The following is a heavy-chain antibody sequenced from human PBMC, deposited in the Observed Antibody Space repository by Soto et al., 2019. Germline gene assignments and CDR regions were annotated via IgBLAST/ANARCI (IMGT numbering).Heavy chain of an antibody. Sequence: SSETLSLTCAVYGGSFSGYYWSWIRQPPWKGLEWIGEINHSGSTNCNPSLKSRVTISVDTSKNQFSLKLSSVTAADTAVYYCARGQHDYGDYSLLAWGQGTLVTVSS. V-gene: IGHV4-34*01. CDR1: GGSFSGYY. CDR2: INHSGST. D-gene: IGHD4-17*01. J-gene: IGHJ5*02. CDR3: ARGQHDYGDYSLLA.